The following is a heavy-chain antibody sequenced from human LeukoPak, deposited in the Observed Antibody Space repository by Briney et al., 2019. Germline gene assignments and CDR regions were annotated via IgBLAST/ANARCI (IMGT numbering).Heavy chain of an antibody. CDR3: ARESSTSYHIAFDI. Sequence: ASVKVPCKASGYTFTSYGISWVRQAPGQGLEWMGWISAYDGNTNYAQKLQGRVTMTTDTSTSTAYMELRSLRSDDTAVYYCARESSTSYHIAFDIWGQGTMVTVSS. V-gene: IGHV1-18*01. J-gene: IGHJ3*02. CDR1: GYTFTSYG. D-gene: IGHD2-2*01. CDR2: ISAYDGNT.